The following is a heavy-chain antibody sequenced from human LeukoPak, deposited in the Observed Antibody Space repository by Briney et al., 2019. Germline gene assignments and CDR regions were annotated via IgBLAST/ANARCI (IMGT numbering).Heavy chain of an antibody. CDR2: IYYSGST. J-gene: IGHJ4*02. CDR3: AAEGYYDSSGSGTAIDY. CDR1: AGSISSSSYY. V-gene: IGHV4-39*07. D-gene: IGHD3-22*01. Sequence: SETLSLTCTVSAGSISSSSYYWGWIRQPPGKGLEWIGSIYYSGSTYYNPSLKSRVTISVDTSKNQFSLKLNSVTAADTAVYYCAAEGYYDSSGSGTAIDYWGQGTLVTVSS.